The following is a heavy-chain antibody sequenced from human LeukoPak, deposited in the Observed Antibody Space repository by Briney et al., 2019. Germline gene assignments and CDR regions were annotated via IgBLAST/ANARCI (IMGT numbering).Heavy chain of an antibody. J-gene: IGHJ3*02. V-gene: IGHV5-51*01. CDR1: GYSFTSYW. CDR3: VRLGPDCSSTSCYDSRGWGGSHDAFDI. Sequence: GESLKISCKGSGYSFTSYWIGWVRQMPGKGLEWMGIIYPGDSDTRYSPSFQGQVTISADKSISTAYLQWSSLKASDTAMYYCVRLGPDCSSTSCYDSRGWGGSHDAFDIWGQGTMVTVSS. D-gene: IGHD2-2*01. CDR2: IYPGDSDT.